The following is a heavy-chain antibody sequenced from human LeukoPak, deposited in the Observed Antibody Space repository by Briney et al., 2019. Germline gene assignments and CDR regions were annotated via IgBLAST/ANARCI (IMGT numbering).Heavy chain of an antibody. CDR3: ARYSGYDFILDY. CDR2: IYYSGST. J-gene: IGHJ4*02. D-gene: IGHD5-12*01. Sequence: SETLSLTCTVSGGSISSYYWSWIRQPPGKGLEWIGYIYYSGSTNYNPSLKSRVTISVDTSKNQFSLKLSSVTAADTAVYCCARYSGYDFILDYWGQGTLVTVSS. CDR1: GGSISSYY. V-gene: IGHV4-59*08.